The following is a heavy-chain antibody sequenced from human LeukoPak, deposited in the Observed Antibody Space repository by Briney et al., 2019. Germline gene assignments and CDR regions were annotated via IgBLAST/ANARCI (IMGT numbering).Heavy chain of an antibody. CDR1: GGSSSGYY. D-gene: IGHD5-18*01. Sequence: SETLSLTCAVYGGSSSGYYWSWIRQPPGKGLEWIGEINHSGSTNYNPSLKSRVTISVDTSKNQCSLKVRSVTAADTAVYYCARMAAMVTLDYWGQGTLVTVSS. CDR3: ARMAAMVTLDY. V-gene: IGHV4-34*01. CDR2: INHSGST. J-gene: IGHJ4*02.